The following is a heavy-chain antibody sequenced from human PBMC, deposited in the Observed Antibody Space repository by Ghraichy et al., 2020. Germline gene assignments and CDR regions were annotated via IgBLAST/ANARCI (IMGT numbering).Heavy chain of an antibody. CDR2: IYYGANT. CDR3: TGKPTYTTSSYYYMDV. D-gene: IGHD3-16*01. Sequence: SLNISCTVSGGSISSGGYYWSWIRQHPGKGLEWIGYIYYGANTYYNPSLKSRVNISVDTSKNLFSLNLKFVTAADTAVYFCTGKPTYTTSSYYYMDVWGRGTTVTVSS. CDR1: GGSISSGGYY. V-gene: IGHV4-31*03. J-gene: IGHJ6*03.